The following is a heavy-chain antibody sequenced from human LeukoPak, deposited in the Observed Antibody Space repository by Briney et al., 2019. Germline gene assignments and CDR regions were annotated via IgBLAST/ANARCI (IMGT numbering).Heavy chain of an antibody. J-gene: IGHJ4*02. D-gene: IGHD6-13*01. CDR2: FKSKTDGGTA. Sequence: KPGGSLRLSCAASGFTFSNAWMSWVRQAPGKGLEWVGHFKSKTDGGTAGYAAPVKGRFTISRDDSKNTLYLQMSSLKTEDTAVYYCTTEGFSGVAAAVADYWGQGTLVTVSS. CDR1: GFTFSNAW. CDR3: TTEGFSGVAAAVADY. V-gene: IGHV3-15*01.